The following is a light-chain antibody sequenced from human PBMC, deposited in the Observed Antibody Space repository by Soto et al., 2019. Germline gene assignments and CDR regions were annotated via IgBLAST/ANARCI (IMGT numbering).Light chain of an antibody. CDR2: RNN. CDR3: AAWDDSLSGPV. V-gene: IGLV1-47*01. CDR1: SSNIGSNY. Sequence: QPVLTQPPSASGIPGQRVTISCSGSSSNIGSNYVYWYQQLPGTAPKLLIYRNNQRPSGVPDRFSGSKSGTSASLAISGLRSEDEADYYGAAWDDSLSGPVFGGGTKVTVL. J-gene: IGLJ3*02.